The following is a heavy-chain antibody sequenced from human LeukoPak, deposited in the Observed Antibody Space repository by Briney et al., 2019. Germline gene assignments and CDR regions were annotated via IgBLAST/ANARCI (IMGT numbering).Heavy chain of an antibody. CDR2: INSNNGDT. Sequence: ASVKVSCTASGYIFTGYYLHWVRQAPGQGLEWVGGINSNNGDTHYAQNFQGRATMTRDTSISTAYMELSRLGSDDTAVYYCARDGDGYNLDWGQGTLVTVSS. CDR3: ARDGDGYNLD. CDR1: GYIFTGYY. V-gene: IGHV1-2*02. J-gene: IGHJ4*02. D-gene: IGHD5-24*01.